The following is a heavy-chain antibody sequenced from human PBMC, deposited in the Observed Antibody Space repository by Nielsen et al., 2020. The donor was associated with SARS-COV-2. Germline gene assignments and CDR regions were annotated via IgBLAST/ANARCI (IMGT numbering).Heavy chain of an antibody. D-gene: IGHD6-19*01. J-gene: IGHJ4*02. CDR2: IYHSGTT. CDR1: GGSISSTNW. V-gene: IGHV4-4*02. CDR3: ARGYSNDWYVGAY. Sequence: SETLSLTCEVSGGSISSTNWWNWVRQPPGKGLEWVGDIYHSGTTNYNPSLKSRVTISIDKSKNQFSLKLTSVTAADSAMYYCARGYSNDWYVGAYWGQGSLVTVSS.